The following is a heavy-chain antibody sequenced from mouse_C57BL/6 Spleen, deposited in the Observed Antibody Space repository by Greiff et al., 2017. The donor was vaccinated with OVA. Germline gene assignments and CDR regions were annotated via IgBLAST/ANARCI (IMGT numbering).Heavy chain of an antibody. J-gene: IGHJ4*01. CDR2: ISDGGSYT. CDR3: AGGVVTRYYYAMDY. D-gene: IGHD2-5*01. V-gene: IGHV5-4*03. Sequence: EVKLVESGGGLVKPGGSLKLSCAASGFTFSSYAMSWVRQTPEKRLEWVATISDGGSYTYYPDNVKGRFTISRDNAKNNLYLQMSHLKSEDTAMYYCAGGVVTRYYYAMDYWGQGTSVTVSS. CDR1: GFTFSSYA.